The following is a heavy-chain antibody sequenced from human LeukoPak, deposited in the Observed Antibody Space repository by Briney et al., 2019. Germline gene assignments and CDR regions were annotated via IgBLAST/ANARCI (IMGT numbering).Heavy chain of an antibody. Sequence: PGGSLRLSCTTSGFTFGDHGVSWFRQAPGKGPEWISFIKTKTFGGTTEYAASVKGRFTISRDDSTGIAYLQMDSLRPDDTAVYYCSRGVIVGAAYFDYWGQGTLVTASS. J-gene: IGHJ4*02. V-gene: IGHV3-49*03. CDR3: SRGVIVGAAYFDY. CDR2: IKTKTFGGTT. D-gene: IGHD1-26*01. CDR1: GFTFGDHG.